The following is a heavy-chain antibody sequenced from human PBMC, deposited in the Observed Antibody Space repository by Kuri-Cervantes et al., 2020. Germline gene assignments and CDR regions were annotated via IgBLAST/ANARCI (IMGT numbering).Heavy chain of an antibody. CDR3: AKSLFSGSYYHHYYYSMDV. Sequence: GGSLRLSCAASGFTFSSYSMSWVRQAPGKGLEWVSAVSGPGTSTFYTDSVKGRFTISRDNSKNTLYLQMNSLRAEDTAVYYCAKSLFSGSYYHHYYYSMDVWGKGTTVTVSS. CDR2: VSGPGTST. V-gene: IGHV3-23*01. CDR1: GFTFSSYS. D-gene: IGHD3-10*01. J-gene: IGHJ6*04.